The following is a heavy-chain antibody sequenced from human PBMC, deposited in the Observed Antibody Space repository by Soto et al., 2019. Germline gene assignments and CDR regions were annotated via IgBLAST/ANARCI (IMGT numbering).Heavy chain of an antibody. CDR1: GDTLSTYT. J-gene: IGHJ4*02. CDR3: AFGLNAGLVDFGN. CDR2: IIPILGLP. Sequence: VQLEQSGAEVKKTGSSMKVSCKVSGDTLSTYTISWVRQAPGQGLEWMGRIIPILGLPNHSQKFQGRVTITADKSTSTSYLEMTGLRSEDMAVYYCAFGLNAGLVDFGNWGQGTLVTVSS. V-gene: IGHV1-69*02. D-gene: IGHD2-8*02.